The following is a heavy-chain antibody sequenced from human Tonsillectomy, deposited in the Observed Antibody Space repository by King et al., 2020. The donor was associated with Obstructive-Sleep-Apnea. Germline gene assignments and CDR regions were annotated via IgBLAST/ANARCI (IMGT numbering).Heavy chain of an antibody. CDR2: IYPGDSDT. CDR3: ARLMAHSSGWYVGRRPPRYFDL. CDR1: GYSFTSYW. V-gene: IGHV5-51*01. Sequence: VQLVESGAEVKKPGESLKISCKGSGYSFTSYWIGWVRQMPGKGLEWMGIIYPGDSDTRYSPSFQGQVTISADKSISTAYLQWSSLKASDTAMYYCARLMAHSSGWYVGRRPPRYFDLWGRGTLVTVSS. J-gene: IGHJ2*01. D-gene: IGHD6-19*01.